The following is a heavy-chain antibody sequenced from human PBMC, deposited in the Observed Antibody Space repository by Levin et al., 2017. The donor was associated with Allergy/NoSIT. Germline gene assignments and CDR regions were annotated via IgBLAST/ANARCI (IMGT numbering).Heavy chain of an antibody. CDR3: ARGRYNWNDGFDY. V-gene: IGHV3-48*01. CDR2: ISSSSSTI. J-gene: IGHJ4*02. D-gene: IGHD1-1*01. CDR1: GFTFSSYS. Sequence: LSLTCAASGFTFSSYSMNWVRQAPGKGLEWVSYISSSSSTIYYADSVKGRFTISRDNAKNSLYLQMNSLRAEDTAVYYCARGRYNWNDGFDYWGQGTLVTVSS.